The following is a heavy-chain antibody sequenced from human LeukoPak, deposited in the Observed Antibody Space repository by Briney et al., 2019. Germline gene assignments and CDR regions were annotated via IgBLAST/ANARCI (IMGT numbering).Heavy chain of an antibody. CDR3: AKIALWFGELSVDFDY. V-gene: IGHV3-23*01. D-gene: IGHD3-10*01. CDR2: ISGSGGST. J-gene: IGHJ4*02. CDR1: GFTFSSYA. Sequence: PGGSLRLSCAASGFTFSSYAMSWVRQAPGKGPEWVSAISGSGGSTYYADSVKGRFTISRDNSKNTLYLQMNSLRAEDTAVYYCAKIALWFGELSVDFDYWGQGTLVTVSS.